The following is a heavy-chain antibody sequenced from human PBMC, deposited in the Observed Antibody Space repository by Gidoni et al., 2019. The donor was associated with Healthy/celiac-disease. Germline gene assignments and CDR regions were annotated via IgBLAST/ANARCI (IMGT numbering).Heavy chain of an antibody. V-gene: IGHV3-23*01. CDR1: GFTFSSYA. Sequence: EVQLLESGGGLVQPGGSLRLSCAASGFTFSSYAMSWVRQAPGKGLEWVSAISGSGGSTYYADSVKGRFTISRDNSKNTLYLQMNSRRAEDTAVYYCAAHPTIAAAGGAYFDYWGQGTLVTVSS. D-gene: IGHD6-13*01. J-gene: IGHJ4*02. CDR3: AAHPTIAAAGGAYFDY. CDR2: ISGSGGST.